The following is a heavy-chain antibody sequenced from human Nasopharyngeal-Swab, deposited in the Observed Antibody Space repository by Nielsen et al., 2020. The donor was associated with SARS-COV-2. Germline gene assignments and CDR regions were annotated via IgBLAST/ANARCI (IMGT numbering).Heavy chain of an antibody. CDR1: GGSISSYY. Sequence: SETLSLTCTVSGGSISSYYWIWIRQPPGKGLEWIGYIYYSGSTNYNPSLKSRVTISVDTSKNQFSLKLSSVTAADTAVYYCARGADQSDGMDVWGQGTTVTVSS. CDR2: IYYSGST. D-gene: IGHD4/OR15-4a*01. V-gene: IGHV4-59*08. CDR3: ARGADQSDGMDV. J-gene: IGHJ6*02.